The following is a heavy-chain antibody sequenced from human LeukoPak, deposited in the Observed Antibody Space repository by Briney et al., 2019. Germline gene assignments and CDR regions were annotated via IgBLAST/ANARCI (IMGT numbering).Heavy chain of an antibody. V-gene: IGHV4-31*03. Sequence: SQTLSLTCTVSGGSISSGGYYWSWIRQHPGKGLEWIGYIYYSGSTYYNPSLKSRVTISVDTSKNQFSLKLSSVTAADTAVYYCARKSYYGSGRKNGMDVWGQGATVTVSS. CDR3: ARKSYYGSGRKNGMDV. CDR2: IYYSGST. J-gene: IGHJ6*02. CDR1: GGSISSGGYY. D-gene: IGHD3-10*01.